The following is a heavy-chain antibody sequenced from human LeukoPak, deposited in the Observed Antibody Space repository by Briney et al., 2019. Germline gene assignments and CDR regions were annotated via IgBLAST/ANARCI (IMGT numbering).Heavy chain of an antibody. Sequence: SGGSLRLSCAASGFTVSSNFMAWVRQAPGKGLEWVSVIYGGGSTFYADSVKGRSTISRDNSQNTMYLQMNGLRAEDTAVYYCATWPRAWYGEDYWGQGTLVTVSS. CDR3: ATWPRAWYGEDY. J-gene: IGHJ4*02. CDR1: GFTVSSNF. CDR2: IYGGGST. D-gene: IGHD3-10*01. V-gene: IGHV3-53*01.